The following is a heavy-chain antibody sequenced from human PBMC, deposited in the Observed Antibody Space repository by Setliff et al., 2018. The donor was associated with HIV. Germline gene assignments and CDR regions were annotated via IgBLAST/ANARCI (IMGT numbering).Heavy chain of an antibody. CDR1: GFTFSSYA. D-gene: IGHD3-3*01. CDR3: AKESTYYDFWSARKDWYFDL. Sequence: GESLKISCAASGFTFSSYAMSWVRQAPGKGLEWVSAISGSGGSTYYADSVKGRFTISRDNSKKTLYLQMNSLRAEDTAVYYCAKESTYYDFWSARKDWYFDLWGRGTLVTVSS. J-gene: IGHJ2*01. CDR2: ISGSGGST. V-gene: IGHV3-23*01.